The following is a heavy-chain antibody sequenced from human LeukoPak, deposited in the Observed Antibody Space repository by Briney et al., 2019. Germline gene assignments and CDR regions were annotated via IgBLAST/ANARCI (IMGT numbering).Heavy chain of an antibody. CDR2: ISYDGSNK. CDR3: AKARSSGWYGQER. CDR1: GFTFSSYA. D-gene: IGHD6-19*01. Sequence: GGSLRLSCAASGFTFSSYALHWVRQAPGKGLEWVAVISYDGSNKYYADSVKGRFTISRDSSNNTLYLQMNSLRAEDTAVYYCAKARSSGWYGQERWGQGTLVTVSS. J-gene: IGHJ4*02. V-gene: IGHV3-30-3*01.